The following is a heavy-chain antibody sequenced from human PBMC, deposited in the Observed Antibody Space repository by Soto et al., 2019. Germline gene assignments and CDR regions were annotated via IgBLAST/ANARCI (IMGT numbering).Heavy chain of an antibody. D-gene: IGHD2-15*01. CDR3: ARGRTLYCSGGSCHMDV. CDR1: GYTFTSYD. CDR2: MNPNSGNT. J-gene: IGHJ6*03. V-gene: IGHV1-8*01. Sequence: ASVKVSCXASGYTFTSYDINWVRQATGQGLEWMGWMNPNSGNTGYAQKFQGRVTMTRNTSISTAYTELSSLRSEDTAVYYCARGRTLYCSGGSCHMDVWGKGTTVTVSS.